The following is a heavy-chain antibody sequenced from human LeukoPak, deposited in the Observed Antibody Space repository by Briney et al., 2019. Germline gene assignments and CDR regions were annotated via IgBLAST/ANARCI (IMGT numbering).Heavy chain of an antibody. Sequence: ASVKVSCKASGGTFSSYAISWVRQAPGQGLEWMGGIIPIFGTANYAQKFQGRVTITADKSTSTAYMELSSLRSEDTAVYYCARGTSGSGKFDYWGQGTLVTVSS. CDR2: IIPIFGTA. J-gene: IGHJ4*02. CDR3: ARGTSGSGKFDY. CDR1: GGTFSSYA. D-gene: IGHD6-19*01. V-gene: IGHV1-69*06.